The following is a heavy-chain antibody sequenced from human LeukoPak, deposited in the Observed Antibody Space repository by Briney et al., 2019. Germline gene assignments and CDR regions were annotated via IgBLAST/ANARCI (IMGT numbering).Heavy chain of an antibody. Sequence: VASAKVSCKASGYTFTGYYMHWVRQAPGQGLEWMGWINPNSGGTNYAQKFQGRVTMTRDTSISTAYMELSRLRSDDTAVYYCAREGGVAAARFDYWGQGTLVTVSS. V-gene: IGHV1-2*02. CDR3: AREGGVAAARFDY. CDR1: GYTFTGYY. CDR2: INPNSGGT. D-gene: IGHD6-19*01. J-gene: IGHJ4*02.